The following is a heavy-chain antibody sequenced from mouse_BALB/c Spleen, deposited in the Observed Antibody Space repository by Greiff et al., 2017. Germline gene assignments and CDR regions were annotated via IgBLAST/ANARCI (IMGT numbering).Heavy chain of an antibody. V-gene: IGHV1-14*01. CDR2: INPYNDGT. CDR1: GFNIKDYY. J-gene: IGHJ4*01. Sequence: EVQLQQSGAELVRPGALVKLSCKASGFNIKDYYMHWVKQKPGQGLEWIGYINPYNDGTKYNEKFKGKATLTSDKSSSTAYMELSSLTSEDSAVYYCARDYGSSLYAMDYWGQGTSVTVSS. D-gene: IGHD1-1*01. CDR3: ARDYGSSLYAMDY.